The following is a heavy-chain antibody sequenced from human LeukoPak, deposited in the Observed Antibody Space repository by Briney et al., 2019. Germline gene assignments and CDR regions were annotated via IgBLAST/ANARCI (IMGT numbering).Heavy chain of an antibody. V-gene: IGHV3-30*09. Sequence: GRSLRLSCAASGFTFSSYAMHWVRQALGKGLEWVAVISYDGSNKYYVDSVKGRFAISRDNSKNTLYLQMNSLRAEDTAVYYCARERVEMATIDYFDYWGQGTLVTVSS. D-gene: IGHD5-24*01. CDR3: ARERVEMATIDYFDY. CDR1: GFTFSSYA. J-gene: IGHJ4*02. CDR2: ISYDGSNK.